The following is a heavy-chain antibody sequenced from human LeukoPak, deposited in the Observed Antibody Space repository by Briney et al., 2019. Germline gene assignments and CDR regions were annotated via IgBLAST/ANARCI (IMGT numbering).Heavy chain of an antibody. CDR1: GFTFSSYA. D-gene: IGHD3-22*01. CDR3: AKQAYDSSGYYYVPKEYFDY. V-gene: IGHV3-23*01. Sequence: GGSLRLSCAASGFTFSSYAMSWVRQAPGKGLEWVSAISGSSGSTYYADSVKGRFTISRDNPKNTLYLQMNSLRAEDTAVYYCAKQAYDSSGYYYVPKEYFDYWGQGTLVTVSS. J-gene: IGHJ4*02. CDR2: ISGSSGST.